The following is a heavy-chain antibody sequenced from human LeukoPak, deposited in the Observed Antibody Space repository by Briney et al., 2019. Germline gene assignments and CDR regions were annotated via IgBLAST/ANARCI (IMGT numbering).Heavy chain of an antibody. D-gene: IGHD2-15*01. V-gene: IGHV4-4*07. J-gene: IGHJ3*02. Sequence: PSETLSLTCTVSGGSINNYFWSWIRQPAGKGLEWIGRIYTRGSTNYNPSLKSRVTMSVDTSKNQFSLKLSSVTAADTAVYYCARGRYCSADICSGGDAFDIWGQGTMVSVSS. CDR2: IYTRGST. CDR1: GGSINNYF. CDR3: ARGRYCSADICSGGDAFDI.